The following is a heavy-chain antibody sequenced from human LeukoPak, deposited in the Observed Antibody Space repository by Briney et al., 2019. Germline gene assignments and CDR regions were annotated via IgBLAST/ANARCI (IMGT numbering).Heavy chain of an antibody. CDR3: ARDERHDSSGYPFDY. CDR2: INPNNGGT. Sequence: ASVTVSYKASGYTFNGYFIHWVRQAPGQGREGMGWINPNNGGTKYAQQFQDRVTMTRDTSISTAYMELSRLRSDDTAVYYCARDERHDSSGYPFDYWGQGTLVTVSS. J-gene: IGHJ4*02. D-gene: IGHD3-22*01. CDR1: GYTFNGYF. V-gene: IGHV1-2*02.